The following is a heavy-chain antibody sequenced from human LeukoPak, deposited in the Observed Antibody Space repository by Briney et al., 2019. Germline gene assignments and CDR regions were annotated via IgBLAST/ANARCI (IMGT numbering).Heavy chain of an antibody. J-gene: IGHJ4*02. CDR1: GFSFSGHW. D-gene: IGHD6-6*01. CDR2: ISPTGSTT. CDR3: ARGPNSNWSGLDF. Sequence: GGSLRLSCTASGFSFSGHWMHWARQLPGKGLVWVSRISPTGSTTSYADSVKGRFTVSRDNAKNTLYLQVNNLRAEDTAVYYCARGPNSNWSGLDFWGQGALLTVSS. V-gene: IGHV3-74*01.